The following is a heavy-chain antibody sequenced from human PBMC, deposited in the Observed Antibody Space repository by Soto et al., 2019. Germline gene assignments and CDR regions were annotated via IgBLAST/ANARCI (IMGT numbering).Heavy chain of an antibody. D-gene: IGHD3-10*01. Sequence: PGGSLRLSCAASGFTFSSYGMHWVRQAPGKGLEWVAVISYDGSNKYYADSVKGRFTISRDNSKNTLYLQMNSLRAEDTAVYYCAKGEQTMAPYYYYGMDVWGQGTTVTVSS. V-gene: IGHV3-30*18. CDR1: GFTFSSYG. CDR3: AKGEQTMAPYYYYGMDV. CDR2: ISYDGSNK. J-gene: IGHJ6*02.